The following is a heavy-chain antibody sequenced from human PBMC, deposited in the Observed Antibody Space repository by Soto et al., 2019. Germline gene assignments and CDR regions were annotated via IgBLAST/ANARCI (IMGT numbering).Heavy chain of an antibody. D-gene: IGHD3-16*02. Sequence: QVQLVRSGAEVKKPGSSVKVSCKASGGTFSSYAISWVRQAPGQGLEWMGGIIPIFGTANYAQKFQGRVTITGEEFTSPGYMELRRLGSEDTAVYYCARYMITFGGVIVKGKGWFDPWGQGTLVTVSS. J-gene: IGHJ5*02. V-gene: IGHV1-69*12. CDR3: ARYMITFGGVIVKGKGWFDP. CDR1: GGTFSSYA. CDR2: IIPIFGTA.